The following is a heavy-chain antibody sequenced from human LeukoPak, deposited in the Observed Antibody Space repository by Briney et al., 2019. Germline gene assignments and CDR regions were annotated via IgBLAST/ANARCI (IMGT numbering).Heavy chain of an antibody. CDR2: IYTSGST. J-gene: IGHJ3*02. CDR3: ARDATTVTTLVFVVDAFDI. Sequence: PSETLSLTCTVSGGSISSYYWGWIRQPAGKGLEWIGRIYTSGSTNYNPSLKSRVTMSVDTSKNQFSLKLSSVTAADTAVYYCARDATTVTTLVFVVDAFDIWGQGTMVTVSS. V-gene: IGHV4-4*07. D-gene: IGHD4-11*01. CDR1: GGSISSYY.